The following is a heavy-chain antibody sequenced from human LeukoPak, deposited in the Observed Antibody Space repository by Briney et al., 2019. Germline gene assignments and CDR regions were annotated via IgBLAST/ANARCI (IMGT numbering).Heavy chain of an antibody. Sequence: GGSLRLSCAASGFTFSSYAMSWVRQAPGKGLEWVSAISGSGGSTYYADSVKGRFTISRDNSKNTLYLQMNSLRAEDTAVYYCAKSWGLRYFDWLDYFDYWGQGTLVTVSS. D-gene: IGHD3-9*01. V-gene: IGHV3-23*01. CDR1: GFTFSSYA. J-gene: IGHJ4*02. CDR2: ISGSGGST. CDR3: AKSWGLRYFDWLDYFDY.